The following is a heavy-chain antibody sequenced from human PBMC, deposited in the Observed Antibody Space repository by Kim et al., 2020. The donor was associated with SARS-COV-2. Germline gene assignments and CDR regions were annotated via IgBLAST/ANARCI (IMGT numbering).Heavy chain of an antibody. CDR1: GFTVSSNY. D-gene: IGHD2-21*02. J-gene: IGHJ4*02. CDR2: IYSGGST. CDR3: ASLYCGGDCYSEG. V-gene: IGHV3-53*04. Sequence: GGSLRLSCAASGFTVSSNYMSWVRQAPGKGLEWVSVIYSGGSTYYADSVKGRFTISRHNSKNTLYLQMNSLRAEDTAVYYCASLYCGGDCYSEGWGQGTLVTVSS.